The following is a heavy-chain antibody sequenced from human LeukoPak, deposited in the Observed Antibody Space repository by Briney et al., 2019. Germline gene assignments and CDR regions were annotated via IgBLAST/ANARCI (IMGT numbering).Heavy chain of an antibody. V-gene: IGHV4-30-2*03. CDR3: ARYPRSSSSGWTAFDI. Sequence: PSETLSLTCTVTGVSISSGGFYWGWIRQPPGKGLQWIGNIYYSGITYYNPSLRSRVTMSVDTSKDQFSLKLSSVTAADTAVYSCARYPRSSSSGWTAFDIWGQGTMVTVSS. CDR2: IYYSGIT. D-gene: IGHD6-19*01. CDR1: GVSISSGGFY. J-gene: IGHJ3*02.